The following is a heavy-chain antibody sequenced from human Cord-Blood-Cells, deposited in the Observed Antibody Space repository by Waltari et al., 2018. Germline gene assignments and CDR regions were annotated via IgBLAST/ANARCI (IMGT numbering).Heavy chain of an antibody. CDR1: GGSISSSSYY. CDR3: ARWSSSWYNWFDP. D-gene: IGHD6-13*01. CDR2: IYYSGST. Sequence: QLQLQESGPGLVKPSETPSLTCTVSGGSISSSSYYWGWIRQPPGKGLEWIGSIYYSGSTYYNPSLKSRVTISVDTSKNQFSLKLSSVTAADTAVYYCARWSSSWYNWFDPWGQGTLVTVSS. V-gene: IGHV4-39*01. J-gene: IGHJ5*02.